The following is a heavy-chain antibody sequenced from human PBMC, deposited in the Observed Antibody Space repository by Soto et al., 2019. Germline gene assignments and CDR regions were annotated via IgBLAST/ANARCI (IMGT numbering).Heavy chain of an antibody. CDR1: GGSISSGGYS. J-gene: IGHJ3*02. CDR2: IYHSGST. V-gene: IGHV4-30-2*01. D-gene: IGHD3-16*01. CDR3: ARERGGGDAFDI. Sequence: SETLSRTCAVSGGSISSGGYSWSWTRQPPGKGLEWIGYIYHSGSTYYNPSLKSRVTISVDRSKNQFSLKLSSVTAADTAVYYCARERGGGDAFDIWGQGTMVTVSS.